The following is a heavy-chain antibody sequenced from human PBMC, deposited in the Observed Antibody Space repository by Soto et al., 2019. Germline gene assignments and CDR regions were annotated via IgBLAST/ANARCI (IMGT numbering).Heavy chain of an antibody. CDR1: GFTFSNAW. Sequence: GGSLRLSCAASGFTFSNAWMSWVRQAPGKGLEWVGRIKSKTDGGTTDYAAPVKGRFTISRDDSKNTLYLQMNSLKTEDTAVYYCTTAYYGFWSGYHGYYYGMDVWGQGTTVTVSS. D-gene: IGHD3-3*01. V-gene: IGHV3-15*01. J-gene: IGHJ6*02. CDR3: TTAYYGFWSGYHGYYYGMDV. CDR2: IKSKTDGGTT.